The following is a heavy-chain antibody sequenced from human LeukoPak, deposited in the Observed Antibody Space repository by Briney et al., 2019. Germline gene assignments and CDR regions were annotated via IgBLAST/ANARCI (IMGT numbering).Heavy chain of an antibody. CDR3: ARDTYYDFWSGETELDY. CDR2: ISSSSSYI. D-gene: IGHD3-3*01. Sequence: GGSLRLSCAASGFTFSSYSMNWVRQAPGKGLEWVSSISSSSSYIYYADSVKGRFTISRDNAKNSLYLQMNSLRAEDTAVYYCARDTYYDFWSGETELDYWGQGTLVTVSS. V-gene: IGHV3-21*01. CDR1: GFTFSSYS. J-gene: IGHJ4*02.